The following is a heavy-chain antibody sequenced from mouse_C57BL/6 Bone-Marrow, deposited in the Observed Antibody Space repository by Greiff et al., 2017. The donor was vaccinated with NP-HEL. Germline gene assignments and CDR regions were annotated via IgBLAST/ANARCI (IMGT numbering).Heavy chain of an antibody. CDR1: GFTFSSYT. CDR3: ARIYYDGSSPFAY. J-gene: IGHJ3*01. D-gene: IGHD1-1*01. V-gene: IGHV5-9*01. Sequence: EVQGVESGGGLVKPGGSLKLSCAASGFTFSSYTMSWVRQTPEKRLEWVATISGGGGNTYYPDSVKGRFTISRDNAKNTLYLQMSSLRSEDTALYYCARIYYDGSSPFAYWGQGTLVTVSA. CDR2: ISGGGGNT.